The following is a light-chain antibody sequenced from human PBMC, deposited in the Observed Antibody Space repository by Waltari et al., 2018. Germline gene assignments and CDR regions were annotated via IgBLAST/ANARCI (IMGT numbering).Light chain of an antibody. V-gene: IGLV6-57*01. CDR2: EDD. J-gene: IGLJ2*01. CDR1: SGSIARNN. Sequence: NFMLTQPHSVSESPGKTVSISCTRSSGSIARNNVQWYQQRPGSSPTIVIYEDDQRPSGVPDRFSGSIDSSSNSASLTISGLKTEDEADYYCQSYDAYVVFGGGTRLTVL. CDR3: QSYDAYVV.